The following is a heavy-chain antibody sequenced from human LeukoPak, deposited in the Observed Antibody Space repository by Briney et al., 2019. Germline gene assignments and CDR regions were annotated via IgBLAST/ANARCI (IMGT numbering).Heavy chain of an antibody. Sequence: PGGSLRLSCAASGFTFSTYSMNWVRQAPGKGLEWVSYISGSSGTICYADSVKGRFTISRDNAKNSLYLQMNSLRAEDTAVYYCARRSEFGVLYYMDVWGKGTTVTVSS. CDR3: ARRSEFGVLYYMDV. CDR2: ISGSSGTI. D-gene: IGHD3-16*01. CDR1: GFTFSTYS. J-gene: IGHJ6*03. V-gene: IGHV3-48*01.